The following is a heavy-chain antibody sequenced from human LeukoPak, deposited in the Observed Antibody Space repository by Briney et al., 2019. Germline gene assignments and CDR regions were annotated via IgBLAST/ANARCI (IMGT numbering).Heavy chain of an antibody. CDR3: ARTSDYYNYYFDY. J-gene: IGHJ4*02. D-gene: IGHD1-1*01. Sequence: ASVKVSCKASGYRFTDYYVHWVRQAPGQGLEWMAWINPNGGTTNYAQKFQDRVTVITDTSISTAYMELSNLRSDDTAVYFCARTSDYYNYYFDYRGQGTAVTVSS. CDR2: INPNGGTT. V-gene: IGHV1-2*02. CDR1: GYRFTDYY.